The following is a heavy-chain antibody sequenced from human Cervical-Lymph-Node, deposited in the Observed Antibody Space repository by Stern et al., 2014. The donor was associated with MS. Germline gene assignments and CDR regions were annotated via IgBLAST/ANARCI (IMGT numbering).Heavy chain of an antibody. D-gene: IGHD5-18*01. Sequence: QVTLKESGPVLVKPTETLTLTCTVSGFSLSNARMGVSWIRQPPGKALEXLAHIFSNDEKSYSPSLKSRLTISKDTSKSQVVLTMTNMDPVDTATYYCARTRYSYGYPVDYWGQGTLVTVSS. CDR2: IFSNDEK. CDR1: GFSLSNARMG. V-gene: IGHV2-26*01. CDR3: ARTRYSYGYPVDY. J-gene: IGHJ4*02.